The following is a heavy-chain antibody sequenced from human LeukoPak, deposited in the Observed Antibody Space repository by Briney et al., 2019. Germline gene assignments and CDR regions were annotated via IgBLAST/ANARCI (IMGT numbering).Heavy chain of an antibody. V-gene: IGHV3-21*01. J-gene: IGHJ4*02. Sequence: GGSLRLSCAASGFTFSSYSMNWVRHAPGKGLECVSSISRSNNIYYADSVKGRFTISRDNAKNSLYLQMNSLRAEDTAVYYCARGGYGAYMGWGQGNLVTVSS. CDR3: ARGGYGAYMG. CDR1: GFTFSSYS. D-gene: IGHD4-17*01. CDR2: ISRSNNI.